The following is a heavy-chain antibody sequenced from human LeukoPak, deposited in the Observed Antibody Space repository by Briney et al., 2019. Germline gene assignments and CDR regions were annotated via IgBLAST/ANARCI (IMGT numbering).Heavy chain of an antibody. V-gene: IGHV3-23*01. CDR2: ISGSGGST. Sequence: PGGSLRLSCAASGFTFSSYGMSWVRQAPGKGLEWVSAISGSGGSTYYADSVKGRFTISRDNSKNTLYLQMNSLRAEDTAVYYCARDVPGIGGRPENWFDPWGQGTLVTVSS. CDR1: GFTFSSYG. CDR3: ARDVPGIGGRPENWFDP. J-gene: IGHJ5*02. D-gene: IGHD1-14*01.